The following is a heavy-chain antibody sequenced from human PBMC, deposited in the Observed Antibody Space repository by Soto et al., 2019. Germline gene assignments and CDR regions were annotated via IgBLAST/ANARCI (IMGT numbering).Heavy chain of an antibody. CDR3: ARSQVGDAVNV. CDR2: ISSGSDYI. Sequence: EVQLVESGGGLVKPGGSLRLSCAASGFTFSSYSMNWVRQAPGKGLEWVSSISSGSDYIFYADSVKGRFTISRDNAKNSLSLHLSSMTAEDTAVYYCARSQVGDAVNVCGKGTVVTVSS. CDR1: GFTFSSYS. V-gene: IGHV3-21*01. J-gene: IGHJ3*01.